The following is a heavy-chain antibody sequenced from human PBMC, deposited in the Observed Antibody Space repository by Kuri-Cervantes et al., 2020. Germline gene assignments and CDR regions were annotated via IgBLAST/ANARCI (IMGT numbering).Heavy chain of an antibody. J-gene: IGHJ6*03. CDR3: AKDYGDYADYYYMDV. CDR2: ISYDGSNK. CDR1: GFTFSSYA. V-gene: IGHV3-30-3*02. Sequence: GESLKISCAASGFTFSSYAMHWVRQAPGKGLEWVAVISYDGSNKYYADSVKGRFTISRDDSKNTLYLQMNSLRAEDTAVYYCAKDYGDYADYYYMDVWGRGTTVTVSS. D-gene: IGHD4-17*01.